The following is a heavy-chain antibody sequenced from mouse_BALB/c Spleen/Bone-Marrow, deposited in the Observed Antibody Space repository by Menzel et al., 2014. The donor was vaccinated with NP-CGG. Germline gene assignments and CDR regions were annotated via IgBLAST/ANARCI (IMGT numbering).Heavy chain of an antibody. J-gene: IGHJ3*01. Sequence: VHLVESGAELAKPGASVKMSCKASGYTFTSYWMHWVKQRSGQGLEWIGYINPSTGYTEYNQKFKDKATLTADKSSSTAYMQLNSLTSEDSAVYYCAREKVLRSFFAYWGHGSLVTVAA. CDR2: INPSTGYT. CDR1: GYTFTSYW. D-gene: IGHD2-14*01. V-gene: IGHV1-7*01. CDR3: AREKVLRSFFAY.